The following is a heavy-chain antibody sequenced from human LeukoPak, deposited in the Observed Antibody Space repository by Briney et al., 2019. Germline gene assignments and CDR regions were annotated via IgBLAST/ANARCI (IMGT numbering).Heavy chain of an antibody. V-gene: IGHV3-23*01. Sequence: GGSLRLSCAASGFTFSSYAMSWVRQAPGKGLEWVSAISGSGGSTYYADSVKGRFTISRDNSKNTLYLQMNSLRAEDTAVYHCAKARTRIAVAGTFDYWGQGTLVTVSS. CDR2: ISGSGGST. D-gene: IGHD6-19*01. J-gene: IGHJ4*02. CDR1: GFTFSSYA. CDR3: AKARTRIAVAGTFDY.